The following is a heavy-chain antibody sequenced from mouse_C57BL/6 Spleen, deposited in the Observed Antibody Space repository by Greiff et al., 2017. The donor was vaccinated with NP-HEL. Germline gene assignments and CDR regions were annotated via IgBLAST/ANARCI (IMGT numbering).Heavy chain of an antibody. J-gene: IGHJ2*01. D-gene: IGHD1-1*01. CDR2: IDPSDSYT. CDR3: AVYYYGSLDY. Sequence: QVQLKQPGAELVMPGASVKLSCKASGYTFTSYWMHWVKQRPGQGLEWIGEIDPSDSYTNYNQKFKGKSTLTVDKSSSTAYMQLSSLTSEDSAVYYCAVYYYGSLDYWGQGTTLTVSS. CDR1: GYTFTSYW. V-gene: IGHV1-69*01.